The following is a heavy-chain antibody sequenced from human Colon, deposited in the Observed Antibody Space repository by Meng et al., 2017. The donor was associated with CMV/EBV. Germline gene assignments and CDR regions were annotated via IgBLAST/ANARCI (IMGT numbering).Heavy chain of an antibody. D-gene: IGHD5-12*01. CDR3: AKHIVASISEDGLGN. CDR2: INTDGTTL. Sequence: GGSLRLSCTVSGFTFTNYWMHWVRHSPGKGLEWVSRINTDGTTLTYAASVKGRFTVSRDNAKNMVYLQMDSLRANDTGVYYCAKHIVASISEDGLGNWGQGTLVTVSS. CDR1: GFTFTNYW. V-gene: IGHV3-74*03. J-gene: IGHJ4*02.